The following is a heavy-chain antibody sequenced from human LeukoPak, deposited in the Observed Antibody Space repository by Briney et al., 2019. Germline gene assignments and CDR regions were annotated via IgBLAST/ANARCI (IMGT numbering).Heavy chain of an antibody. CDR1: GFTFSTYG. J-gene: IGHJ3*01. V-gene: IGHV3-33*01. CDR2: IWHDGSHK. Sequence: GGSLRLSCAASGFTFSTYGMHWVRQAPGEGLEWVTVIWHDGSHKDYADSVKGRFTISRDNSKNTLYLQMNDLRAEDTAVYFCVRGWGSNVYASAFDVWGQGTMVTVSS. D-gene: IGHD3-16*01. CDR3: VRGWGSNVYASAFDV.